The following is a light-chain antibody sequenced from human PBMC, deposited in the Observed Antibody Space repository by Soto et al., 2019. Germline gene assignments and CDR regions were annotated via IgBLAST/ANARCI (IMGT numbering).Light chain of an antibody. CDR3: HQYISYTPYT. CDR1: HSIGSS. CDR2: DAS. J-gene: IGKJ2*01. Sequence: DIQMTQSPSALSASLGDRVTITCRASHSIGSSLAWYHQRPGKAPNLLIYDASSLESGVTSRFSGGGSGTEFTLTISSLQPDDFGTYYCHQYISYTPYTIGQGTKVEIK. V-gene: IGKV1-5*01.